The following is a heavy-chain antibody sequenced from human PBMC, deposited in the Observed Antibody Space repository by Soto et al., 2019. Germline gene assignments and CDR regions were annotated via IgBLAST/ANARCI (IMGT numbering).Heavy chain of an antibody. D-gene: IGHD3-10*02. V-gene: IGHV4-59*08. CDR2: IYYSGST. J-gene: IGHJ5*02. CDR1: GGSISNYY. CDR3: ARLRLFGDQLGP. Sequence: QVQLQESGPGLVKPSETLSLTCTVSGGSISNYYWSWIRQPPGKGLEWIGHIYYSGSTNYNPSLQSRVHISVDTSKNHFSLKLSSVTAADTAVYYCARLRLFGDQLGPWGQGTLVTVSS.